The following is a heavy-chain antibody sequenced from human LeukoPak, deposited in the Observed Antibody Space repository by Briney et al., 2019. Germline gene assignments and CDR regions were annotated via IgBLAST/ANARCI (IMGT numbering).Heavy chain of an antibody. CDR1: GFAFSTYW. V-gene: IGHV3-7*01. J-gene: IGHJ4*02. D-gene: IGHD1-1*01. Sequence: GSLRLSCAASGFAFSTYWMIWVRQAPGKGLEWVASIGKDGSEKSYVDSVKGRFTISRDNARNSLYLQMSSLRVEDTAVYYCARDIVYLQLQNSGQGTLVTVSS. CDR3: ARDIVYLQLQN. CDR2: IGKDGSEK.